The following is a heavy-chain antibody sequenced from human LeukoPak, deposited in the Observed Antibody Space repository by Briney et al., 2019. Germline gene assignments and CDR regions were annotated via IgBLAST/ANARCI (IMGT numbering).Heavy chain of an antibody. J-gene: IGHJ4*02. CDR2: IYYSGST. V-gene: IGHV4-39*01. Sequence: SETLSLTCTVSGGSISSSSYYWGWIRQPPGKGLEWIGSIYYSGSTYYNPSLKSRVTISVDTSKNQFSLKLSSVTAADTAVYYCASRDGYNPLDFDYWGQGTLVTVSS. D-gene: IGHD5-24*01. CDR1: GGSISSSSYY. CDR3: ASRDGYNPLDFDY.